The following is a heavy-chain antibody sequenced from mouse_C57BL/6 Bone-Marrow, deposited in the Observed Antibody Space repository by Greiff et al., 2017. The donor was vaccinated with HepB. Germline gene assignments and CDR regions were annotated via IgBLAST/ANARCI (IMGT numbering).Heavy chain of an antibody. CDR1: GYTFTSYD. D-gene: IGHD1-1*01. J-gene: IGHJ4*01. V-gene: IGHV1-85*01. CDR3: ARSATVVAPDY. CDR2: IYPRDGST. Sequence: VKVVESGPELVKPGASVKLSCKASGYTFTSYDINWVKQRPGQGLEWIGWIYPRDGSTKYNEKFKGKATLTVDTSSSTAYMELHSLTSEDSAVYFCARSATVVAPDYWGQGTSVTVSS.